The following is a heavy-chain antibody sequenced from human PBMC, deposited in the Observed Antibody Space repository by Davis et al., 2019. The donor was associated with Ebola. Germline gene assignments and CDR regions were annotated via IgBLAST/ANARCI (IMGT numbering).Heavy chain of an antibody. CDR2: INTNTGNP. J-gene: IGHJ3*02. Sequence: ASVKVSCKASEVTFSSYTISWVRQAPGQGLEWMGWINTNTGNPTYAKGFTGRFVFSLDTSVSTAYLQIDSLKTEDTAVYYCASLPDIWGQGTMVTVSS. CDR1: EVTFSSYT. V-gene: IGHV7-4-1*01. CDR3: ASLPDI.